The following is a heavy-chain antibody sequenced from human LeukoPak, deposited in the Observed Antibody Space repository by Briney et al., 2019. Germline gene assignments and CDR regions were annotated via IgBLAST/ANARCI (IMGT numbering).Heavy chain of an antibody. Sequence: SETLSLTCSVSGGSISGYYWSWIRQPPGQGLEWIGYMYETGLTMYNSSLKSRATMSLDTSKNHFSLRLTFVTAADTAVYYCARHPFATPFDYWGPGTLVTVSS. CDR2: MYETGLT. CDR1: GGSISGYY. CDR3: ARHPFATPFDY. V-gene: IGHV4-59*08. D-gene: IGHD2-15*01. J-gene: IGHJ4*02.